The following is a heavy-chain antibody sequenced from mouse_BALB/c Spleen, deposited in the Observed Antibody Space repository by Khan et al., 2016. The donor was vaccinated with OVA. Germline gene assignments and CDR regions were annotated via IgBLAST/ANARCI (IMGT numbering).Heavy chain of an antibody. Sequence: VQLQESGPELVKPGASVKMSCKASGYSFTDYIISWVKQRTGQGLQWTGEIYPGSGSTYSNEKFKGKASLTADKSSNTAYMQLSSLTFQDSAVYFCARRAYGSSCPGFAYWGQGTLVTVST. D-gene: IGHD1-1*01. V-gene: IGHV1-77*01. J-gene: IGHJ3*01. CDR3: ARRAYGSSCPGFAY. CDR1: GYSFTDYI. CDR2: IYPGSGST.